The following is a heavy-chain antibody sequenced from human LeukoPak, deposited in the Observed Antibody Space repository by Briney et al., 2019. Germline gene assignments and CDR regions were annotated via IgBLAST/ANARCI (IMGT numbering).Heavy chain of an antibody. J-gene: IGHJ5*02. Sequence: ASVKVSCKASGYTFTSSDINWVRQATGQGLEWMGWMNPNSGNTGYAQNFQGTVTMTRNTSMSTAYMELSSLRSEDTAVYYCARGHPRGYCSGGSCYSSWFDPWGQGTLVTVSS. CDR3: ARGHPRGYCSGGSCYSSWFDP. CDR2: MNPNSGNT. D-gene: IGHD2-15*01. V-gene: IGHV1-8*01. CDR1: GYTFTSSD.